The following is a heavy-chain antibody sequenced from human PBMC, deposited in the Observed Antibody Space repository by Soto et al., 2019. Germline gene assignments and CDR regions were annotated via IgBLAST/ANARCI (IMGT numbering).Heavy chain of an antibody. J-gene: IGHJ6*02. CDR2: ISAYNGNT. CDR3: TRDTPPIDV. Sequence: QVQLVQSGAEVKKPGASVKVSCEASGYTFTSYGISWVRQAPGQGLEWMGWISAYNGNTNYAQKLQGRVTMTTDTSTTTASMELRSLRSDHTSVYSSTRDTPPIDVWGQATTVTVSS. CDR1: GYTFTSYG. V-gene: IGHV1-18*01.